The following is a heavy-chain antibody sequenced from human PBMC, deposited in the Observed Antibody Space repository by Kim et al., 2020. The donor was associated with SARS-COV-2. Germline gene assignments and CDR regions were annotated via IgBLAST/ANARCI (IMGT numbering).Heavy chain of an antibody. CDR1: GFTFSSCA. CDR3: SEGRTLEGYLAHDH. V-gene: IGHV3-23*01. Sequence: GGSLRLSCAASGFTFSSCAMSWVRQAPGRGLEWVSAISGGGYTTHYADSVKGRFTVSRDNSQNTLYLQMSSLRVEDTAIYFCSEGRTLEGYLAHDHWGQGTLVTVSS. D-gene: IGHD1-1*01. CDR2: ISGGGYTT. J-gene: IGHJ4*02.